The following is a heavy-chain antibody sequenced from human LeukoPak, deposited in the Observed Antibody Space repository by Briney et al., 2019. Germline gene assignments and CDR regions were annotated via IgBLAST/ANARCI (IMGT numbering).Heavy chain of an antibody. CDR1: GFTFSSYG. V-gene: IGHV3-33*08. Sequence: GGSLRLSCAASGFTFSSYGMHWVRQAPGKGLEWVAVIWYDGSNKYYADSVKGRFTISRDNSKNTLYLQMNSLRAEDTAVYHCARDEYYDFWSGYYMRDYYYMDVWGKGTTVTVSS. D-gene: IGHD3-3*01. J-gene: IGHJ6*03. CDR2: IWYDGSNK. CDR3: ARDEYYDFWSGYYMRDYYYMDV.